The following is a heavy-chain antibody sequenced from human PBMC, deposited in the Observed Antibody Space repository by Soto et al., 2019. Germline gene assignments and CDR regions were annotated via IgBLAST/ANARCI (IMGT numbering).Heavy chain of an antibody. CDR1: GGTFSSYT. V-gene: IGHV1-69*08. Sequence: VQLVQSGAEVKKPGSSVKVSCKASGGTFSSYTISWVRQAPGQGLEWMGRIIPILGIANYAQKFQGRVTITADKSTSTAYMELSSLRSQDTAVYYCAREMATINRYFDLWGRGTLVTVSS. CDR2: IIPILGIA. D-gene: IGHD5-12*01. J-gene: IGHJ2*01. CDR3: AREMATINRYFDL.